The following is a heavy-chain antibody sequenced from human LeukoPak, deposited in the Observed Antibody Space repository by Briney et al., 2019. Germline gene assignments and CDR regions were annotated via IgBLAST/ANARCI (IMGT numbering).Heavy chain of an antibody. D-gene: IGHD3-22*01. J-gene: IGHJ4*02. CDR2: IYYSGST. V-gene: IGHV4-30-4*08. Sequence: SETLSLTCTVSGGSISSGDYYWSWIRQPPGKGLEWIGYIYYSGSTYYNPSLKSRVTISVDTSKNQFSLKLSSVTAADTAVYYCARDGSEFDSSGYYGVFDYWGQGTLVTVSS. CDR1: GGSISSGDYY. CDR3: ARDGSEFDSSGYYGVFDY.